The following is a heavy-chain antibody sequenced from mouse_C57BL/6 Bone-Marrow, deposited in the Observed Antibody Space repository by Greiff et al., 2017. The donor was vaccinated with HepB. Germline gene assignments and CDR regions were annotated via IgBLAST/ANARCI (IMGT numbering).Heavy chain of an antibody. CDR2: SRNKANDYTT. CDR3: ARDAALAWFAY. CDR1: GFTFSDFY. V-gene: IGHV7-1*01. J-gene: IGHJ3*01. Sequence: DVHLVESGGGLVQSGRSLRLSCATSGFTFSDFYMEWVRQAPGKGLEWIAASRNKANDYTTEYSASVKGRFIVSRDTSQSILYLQMNALRAEDTAIYYCARDAALAWFAYWGQGTLVTVSA.